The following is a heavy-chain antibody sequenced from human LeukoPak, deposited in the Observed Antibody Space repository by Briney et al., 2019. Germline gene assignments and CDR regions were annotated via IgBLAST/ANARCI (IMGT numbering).Heavy chain of an antibody. V-gene: IGHV4-34*12. Sequence: SETLSLTCAVYGGSFSGYYWSWIRRPPGRGLEWIGGIIYSGDTKFNPSLKSRVTISVDTTKNQFSPKLTSVTAADTAVYFCVRHFHGSGYVVDLWGQGTLVTVSS. J-gene: IGHJ5*02. CDR3: VRHFHGSGYVVDL. CDR1: GGSFSGYY. CDR2: IIYSGDT. D-gene: IGHD5-12*01.